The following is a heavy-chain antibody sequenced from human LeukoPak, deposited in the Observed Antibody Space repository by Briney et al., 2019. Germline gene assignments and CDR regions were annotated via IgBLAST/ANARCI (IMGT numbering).Heavy chain of an antibody. D-gene: IGHD5-12*01. CDR3: ARETPDIVATIGGYYFDY. CDR1: VYTFTGYY. Sequence: ASVKVSCKASVYTFTGYYIHWVRQAPGQGLEWMGWINPNSGGTNYAQKFQGRVTMTRETSIRTAYMELSRLRSDDTAVYYCARETPDIVATIGGYYFDYCGQGNLVTVSS. V-gene: IGHV1-2*02. J-gene: IGHJ4*02. CDR2: INPNSGGT.